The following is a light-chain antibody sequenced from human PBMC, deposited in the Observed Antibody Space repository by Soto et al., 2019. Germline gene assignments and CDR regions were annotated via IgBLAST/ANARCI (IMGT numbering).Light chain of an antibody. J-gene: IGKJ4*01. Sequence: EVVLTQSPGTMSVSPGDRATLSCRASQTISSGHLAWYQQKTGQAPRLLIYDTSYRATGTADRFSGGGSGTDFTLTITRLEPEDSAVYYCQQGGTSFGGGNKVEI. V-gene: IGKV3-20*01. CDR3: QQGGTS. CDR2: DTS. CDR1: QTISSGH.